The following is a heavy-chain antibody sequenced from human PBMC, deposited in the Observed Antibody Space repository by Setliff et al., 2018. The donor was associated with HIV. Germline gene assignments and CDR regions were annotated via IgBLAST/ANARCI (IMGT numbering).Heavy chain of an antibody. V-gene: IGHV3-15*01. CDR3: TREVRHGNYYFDS. J-gene: IGHJ4*02. Sequence: GGSLRLSCAASGFTFSTYGMHWVRQAPGKGLEWVGRVKSRTDGGTTDYAASVRGRFTISRDDSRNTVYLQMNFLKLEDTALYFCTREVRHGNYYFDSWGQGTPVTVSS. D-gene: IGHD3-3*01. CDR2: VKSRTDGGTT. CDR1: GFTFSTYG.